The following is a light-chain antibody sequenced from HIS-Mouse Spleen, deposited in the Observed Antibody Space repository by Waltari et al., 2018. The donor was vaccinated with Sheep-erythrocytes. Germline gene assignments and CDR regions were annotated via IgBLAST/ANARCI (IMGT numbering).Light chain of an antibody. Sequence: DIVMTQSPLSLPVTPGEPASISCRSSQSLLHSNGYNYLDWYLQKPGQSPQLLIYLGSNRASGVPDRFSGSGSGTDFTLKSSRVEAEDVGDYYCMQALQTPRLTFGGGTKVEIK. CDR3: MQALQTPRLT. V-gene: IGKV2-28*01. CDR2: LGS. J-gene: IGKJ4*01. CDR1: QSLLHSNGYNY.